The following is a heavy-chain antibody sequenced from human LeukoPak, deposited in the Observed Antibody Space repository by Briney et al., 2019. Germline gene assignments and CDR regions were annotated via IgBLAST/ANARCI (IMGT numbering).Heavy chain of an antibody. CDR1: GYTFTSYA. D-gene: IGHD3-22*01. V-gene: IGHV1-3*01. CDR2: INARNGNT. J-gene: IGHJ3*02. Sequence: ASVKVSCKASGYTFTSYAMHWVRQAPGQRLEWTGWINARNGNTKYSQKFQGRVTITRDTSASTAYMELSSLRSEDTAVYYCARDPGGGYYDSSAYSDAFDIWGQGTMVTVSS. CDR3: ARDPGGGYYDSSAYSDAFDI.